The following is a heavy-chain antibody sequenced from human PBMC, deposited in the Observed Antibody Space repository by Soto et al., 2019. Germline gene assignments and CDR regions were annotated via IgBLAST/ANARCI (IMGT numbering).Heavy chain of an antibody. Sequence: GASVKVSCKASGFTFTSSAVQWVRQARGQRLEWIGWIVVGSGNTNYAQKFQERVTITRDMSTSTAYMELSSLRSEDTAVYYCAANNKTTVTTDYYYYGMDVWGQGTTVTVSS. J-gene: IGHJ6*02. V-gene: IGHV1-58*01. CDR2: IVVGSGNT. CDR3: AANNKTTVTTDYYYYGMDV. CDR1: GFTFTSSA. D-gene: IGHD4-17*01.